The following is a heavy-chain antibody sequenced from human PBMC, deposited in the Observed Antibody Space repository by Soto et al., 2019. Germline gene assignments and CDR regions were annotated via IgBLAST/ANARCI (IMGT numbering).Heavy chain of an antibody. J-gene: IGHJ4*02. D-gene: IGHD1-1*01. CDR1: GGSFIGYY. V-gene: IGHV4-34*01. CDR3: ARKYRRDSTIYNQRTYDYYFDY. CDR2: INHSGST. Sequence: ETLSLTCAVYGGSFIGYYWSWIRQPPGKGLEWIGEINHSGSTNYNPSLKSRVTISVDTSKNQFSPKLSSVTAADTAVYYCARKYRRDSTIYNQRTYDYYFDYCGQGSLVTVSS.